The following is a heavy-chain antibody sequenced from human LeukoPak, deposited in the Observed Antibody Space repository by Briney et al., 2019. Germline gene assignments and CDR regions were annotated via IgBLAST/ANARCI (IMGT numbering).Heavy chain of an antibody. CDR2: IYYSGST. V-gene: IGHV4-39*07. D-gene: IGHD6-13*01. CDR3: ARASSTWYEAFDY. CDR1: GGSIGSSSYY. J-gene: IGHJ4*02. Sequence: SETLSLTCTVSGGSIGSSSYYWGWIRQPPGKGLEWIGSIYYSGSTYYNPSLKSRVTISVDTSKNQFSLKLSSVTAADTAVYYCARASSTWYEAFDYWGQGTLVTVSS.